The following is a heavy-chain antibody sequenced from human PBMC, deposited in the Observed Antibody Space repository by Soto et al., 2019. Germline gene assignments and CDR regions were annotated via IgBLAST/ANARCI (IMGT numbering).Heavy chain of an antibody. V-gene: IGHV3-21*01. CDR2: ISPSTSHI. CDR1: GFTFRRCT. CDR3: SGCSGGACHQNYGMDV. D-gene: IGHD2-15*01. Sequence: EVHLVESGGGLVKPGGSLRLSCAVSGFTFRRCTMNWVRQAPGKGLEWVSSISPSTSHIYYADSVKGRFTISRDNAKNSVFLQMNSLRAEDTAVYYCSGCSGGACHQNYGMDVWGQGTTVTVSS. J-gene: IGHJ6*02.